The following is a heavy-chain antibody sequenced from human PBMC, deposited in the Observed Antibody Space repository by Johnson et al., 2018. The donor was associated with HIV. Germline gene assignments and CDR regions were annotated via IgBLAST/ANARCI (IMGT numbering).Heavy chain of an antibody. J-gene: IGHJ3*02. CDR1: GFNFNTCG. CDR3: ARWIQLWVAFDI. V-gene: IGHV3-30*02. Sequence: QVQLVESGGGVVQPGGSLRLSCAASGFNFNTCGMNWVRQVPGQGLEWVAFIRYDGSNKYYADSVKGRFPISRDNSKNTLYLQMNSLRAEDTAVYYCARWIQLWVAFDIWGQGTMVTVSS. CDR2: IRYDGSNK. D-gene: IGHD5-18*01.